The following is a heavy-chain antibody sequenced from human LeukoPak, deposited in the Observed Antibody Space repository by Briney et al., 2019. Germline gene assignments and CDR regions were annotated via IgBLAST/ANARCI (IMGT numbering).Heavy chain of an antibody. CDR3: ASEGVAASGYYFDY. D-gene: IGHD2-15*01. J-gene: IGHJ4*02. Sequence: EASVKVSRKASGGTFSSYAISWVRQAPGQGLEWMGGIIPIFGTANYAQKFQGRVTITADESTSTAYMELSSLRSEDTAVYYCASEGVAASGYYFDYWGQGTLVTVSS. CDR1: GGTFSSYA. V-gene: IGHV1-69*13. CDR2: IIPIFGTA.